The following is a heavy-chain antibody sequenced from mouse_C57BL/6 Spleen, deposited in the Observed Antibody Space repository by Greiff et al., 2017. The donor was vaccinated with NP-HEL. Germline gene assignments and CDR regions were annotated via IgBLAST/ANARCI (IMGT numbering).Heavy chain of an antibody. CDR1: GFNIKDYY. D-gene: IGHD1-1*01. CDR3: ARSLATVVATDY. J-gene: IGHJ2*01. Sequence: EVQRVESGAELVKPGASVKLSCTASGFNIKDYYMHWVKQRPEQGLEWIGRIDPEDGETKYAPKFQGKATITADTSSTTAYLQLSSLTSEDTAVYYCARSLATVVATDYWGQGTTLTVSS. CDR2: IDPEDGET. V-gene: IGHV14-2*01.